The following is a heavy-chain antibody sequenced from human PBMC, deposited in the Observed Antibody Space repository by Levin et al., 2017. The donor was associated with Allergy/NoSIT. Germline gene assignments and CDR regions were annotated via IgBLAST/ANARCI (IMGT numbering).Heavy chain of an antibody. D-gene: IGHD1-26*01. CDR1: GFTFSSYE. J-gene: IGHJ4*02. CDR2: ISYDGSNK. CDR3: ARTGVGAIDY. V-gene: IGHV3-30-3*01. Sequence: LSLTCAASGFTFSSYEMHWVRQAPGKGLEWVAVISYDGSNKYYADSVKGRFTISRDNSKNTLYLQMNSLRAEDTAVCYCARTGVGAIDYWGQGTLVTVSS.